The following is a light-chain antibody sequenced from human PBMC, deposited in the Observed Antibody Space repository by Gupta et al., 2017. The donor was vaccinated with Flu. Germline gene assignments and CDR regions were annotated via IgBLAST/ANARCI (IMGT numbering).Light chain of an antibody. V-gene: IGKV3-20*01. CDR2: STS. Sequence: GTLSLSPGERATLSCRASQSVRSNFLAWYQQKAGQAPRLLIYSTSTRATGIPDRFSGSGSGTDFTLTISRLESEDFAVYYCQQDDSSPRTFGQGTKVEIK. J-gene: IGKJ1*01. CDR3: QQDDSSPRT. CDR1: QSVRSNF.